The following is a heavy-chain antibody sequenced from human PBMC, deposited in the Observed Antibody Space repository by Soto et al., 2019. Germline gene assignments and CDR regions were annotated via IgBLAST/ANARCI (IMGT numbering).Heavy chain of an antibody. D-gene: IGHD1-1*01. CDR1: GFTFSSYA. CDR2: ISYDGSNK. J-gene: IGHJ6*02. CDR3: ARDLADSTTYYYYGMDV. Sequence: VGSLRLSCAASGFTFSSYAMHWVRQAPGKGLEWVAVISYDGSNKYYADSVKGRFTISRDNSKNTLYLQMNSLRAEDTAVYYCARDLADSTTYYYYGMDVWGQGTTVTVSS. V-gene: IGHV3-30-3*01.